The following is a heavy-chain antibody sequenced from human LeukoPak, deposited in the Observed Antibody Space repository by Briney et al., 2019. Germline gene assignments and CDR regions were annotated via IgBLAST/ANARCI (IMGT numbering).Heavy chain of an antibody. V-gene: IGHV3-21*01. CDR3: ARVHSSSRGAFDI. CDR1: GFTFSSYS. J-gene: IGHJ3*02. D-gene: IGHD6-6*01. Sequence: GGSLRLSCAASGFTFSSYSMNWVRQAPGKGLEWVSSISSSSSYIYYADSVKGRFTISRDNAKNSLYLQMNSLRAEDTAVYYCARVHSSSRGAFDIWGQGTMVTVSS. CDR2: ISSSSSYI.